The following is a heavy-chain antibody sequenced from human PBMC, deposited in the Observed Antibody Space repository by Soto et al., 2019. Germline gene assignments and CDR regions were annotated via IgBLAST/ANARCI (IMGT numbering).Heavy chain of an antibody. V-gene: IGHV4-4*02. CDR1: RGSMSSSDW. Sequence: QLQESGPGLVEPSGTLSLTCAVSRGSMSSSDWWCWVRQAPGKGLEWMRGTYHSGNTNYNPSLERRVTLSAQNSKYLFAANLTVVTAAVEDVYYCATWGSTDFDIWGQWTMVTVSS. CDR2: TYHSGNT. J-gene: IGHJ3*02. D-gene: IGHD3-16*01. CDR3: ATWGSTDFDI.